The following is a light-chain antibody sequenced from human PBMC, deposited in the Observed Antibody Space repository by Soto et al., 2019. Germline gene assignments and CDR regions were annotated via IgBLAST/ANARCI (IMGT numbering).Light chain of an antibody. CDR2: LAS. CDR1: ESLLHTNGFNY. J-gene: IGKJ1*01. CDR3: KHPLQPPT. Sequence: DIVMTQSPLSLPVTPGEPASISCRSSESLLHTNGFNYLNWYLQKPGQSPQLLIDLASYRASGAPDRFSGSGSGTDSTLKSSRVEAESVGVYYCKHPLQPPTFGQGTKVAIK. V-gene: IGKV2-28*01.